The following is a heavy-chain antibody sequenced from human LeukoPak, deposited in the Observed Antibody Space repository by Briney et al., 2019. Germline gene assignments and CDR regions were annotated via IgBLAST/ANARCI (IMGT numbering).Heavy chain of an antibody. J-gene: IGHJ6*02. D-gene: IGHD3-10*01. V-gene: IGHV4-4*07. CDR2: IYTSGST. CDR1: GGSISSYY. Sequence: SETLSLTCTVSGGSISSYYWSWIRQPAGKGLEWIGRIYTSGSTNYNPSLKSRVTMSVDTSKNQFSLKLSSVTAADTAVYYCARGGRYGSGSYYTYYYYGMDVWGQGTTVTVSS. CDR3: ARGGRYGSGSYYTYYYYGMDV.